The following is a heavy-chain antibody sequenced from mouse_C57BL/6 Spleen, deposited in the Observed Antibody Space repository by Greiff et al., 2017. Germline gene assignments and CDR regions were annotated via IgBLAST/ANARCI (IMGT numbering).Heavy chain of an antibody. J-gene: IGHJ4*01. V-gene: IGHV1-64*01. CDR3: AKTYDYDAVYFDD. D-gene: IGHD2-4*01. CDR2: IHPNSGST. CDR1: GYTFTSYW. Sequence: VQLQQPGAELVKPGASVKLSCKASGYTFTSYWMHWVKQRPGQGLEWIGMIHPNSGSTNYNEKFKSKATLTVDKSSSNAYMQLSSLTSEDSAVYYCAKTYDYDAVYFDDWGQGTSVTVSS.